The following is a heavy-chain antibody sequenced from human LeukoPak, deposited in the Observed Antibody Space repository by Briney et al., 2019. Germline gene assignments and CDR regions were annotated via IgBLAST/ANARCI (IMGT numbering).Heavy chain of an antibody. CDR3: AEIIIGAGTDY. CDR1: GFTFSNYA. CDR2: IGGSGAST. Sequence: GGSLRLSCAASGFTFSNYAMSWVRQAPGKGLEWVSAIGGSGASTYYADSVKGRFTISRDNSKNTLYLQMNSLRAEDTAVYYCAEIIIGAGTDYWGQGTLVTVSS. V-gene: IGHV3-23*01. J-gene: IGHJ4*02. D-gene: IGHD6-13*01.